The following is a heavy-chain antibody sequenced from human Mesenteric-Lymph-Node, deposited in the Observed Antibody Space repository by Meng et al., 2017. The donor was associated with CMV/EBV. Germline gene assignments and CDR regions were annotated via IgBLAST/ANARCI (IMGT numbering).Heavy chain of an antibody. J-gene: IGHJ6*02. Sequence: GGSLRLSCAASGFTLDDDVIHWVRQGPGKGLEWVSSINWSSGHIGYADSVKGRFTIFRDNAKNSLYLQLSSLRTGDTALYYCARESWGVYYYYGMDVWGQGTTVTVSS. V-gene: IGHV3-9*01. CDR2: INWSSGHI. D-gene: IGHD3-10*01. CDR3: ARESWGVYYYYGMDV. CDR1: GFTLDDDV.